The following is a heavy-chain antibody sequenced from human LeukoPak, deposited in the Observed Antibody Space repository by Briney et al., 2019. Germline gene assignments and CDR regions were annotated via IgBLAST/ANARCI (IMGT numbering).Heavy chain of an antibody. V-gene: IGHV1-46*01. Sequence: GASVKVSCKASGYTFTSYYMHWVRQAPGQGLEWMGIINPSGGSTSYAQKLQGRVTMTRDTSTSTVYMELSRLRSDDTAVYYCARGPYCSSTSCYMDYYYYMDVWGKGTTVTVSS. D-gene: IGHD2-2*02. CDR3: ARGPYCSSTSCYMDYYYYMDV. CDR2: INPSGGST. CDR1: GYTFTSYY. J-gene: IGHJ6*03.